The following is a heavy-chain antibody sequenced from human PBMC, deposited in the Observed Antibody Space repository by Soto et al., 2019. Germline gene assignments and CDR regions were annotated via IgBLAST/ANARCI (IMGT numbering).Heavy chain of an antibody. CDR3: ARDDGSGSSH. D-gene: IGHD3-10*01. CDR2: ISYTGST. J-gene: IGHJ4*02. CDR1: GGSISSGNYY. V-gene: IGHV4-30-4*01. Sequence: QVQLQESGPGLVKPSQTLTLTCNVSGGSISSGNYYWSWIRQPPGKGLEWIAYISYTGSTYYSPSLKSRVTLSVDASKNQCSLRLSSVTAADTAVYYCARDDGSGSSHWGQGTLLTVSS.